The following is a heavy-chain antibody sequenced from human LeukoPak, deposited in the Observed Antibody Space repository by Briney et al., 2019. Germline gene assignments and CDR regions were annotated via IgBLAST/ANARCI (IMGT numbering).Heavy chain of an antibody. D-gene: IGHD3-22*01. V-gene: IGHV4-39*01. CDR2: IYYIGST. CDR3: ARHPSIEPHYYDSSGYYWNY. J-gene: IGHJ4*02. CDR1: GGSISSSSYY. Sequence: PSETLSLTCTVSGGSISSSSYYWGWIRQPPGKGLEWIGSIYYIGSTYYNPSLKSRVTISVDTSKNQFSLKLSSVTAADTAVYYCARHPSIEPHYYDSSGYYWNYWGQGTLVTVSS.